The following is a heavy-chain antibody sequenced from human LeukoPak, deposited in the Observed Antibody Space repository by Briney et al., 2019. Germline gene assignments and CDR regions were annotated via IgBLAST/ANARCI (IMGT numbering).Heavy chain of an antibody. CDR3: ARDSIAAGLAFDS. CDR2: ISYDGSNK. D-gene: IGHD6-6*01. CDR1: GFTFSSYA. J-gene: IGHJ4*02. V-gene: IGHV3-30*04. Sequence: GGSLRLSCAASGFTFSSYAMHWVRQAPGKGLEWVAVISYDGSNKYYADFVKGRFTISRDNSKNTLYLQMNSLRAEDTAVYYCARDSIAAGLAFDSWGQGTLVTVSS.